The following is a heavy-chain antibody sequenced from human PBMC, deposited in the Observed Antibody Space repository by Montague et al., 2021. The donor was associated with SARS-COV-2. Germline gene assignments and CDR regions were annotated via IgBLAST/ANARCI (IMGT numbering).Heavy chain of an antibody. J-gene: IGHJ4*02. CDR1: GGSITKSNFY. CDR3: ARLPFCADIVVVVPPPYY. Sequence: SETLSLTCTVSGGSITKSNFYWSWIRQPPGKVLEWIGTIYNSATTYYNPSLKSRVTISVDTSKNQFSLKLSSVTAADTAVYYCARLPFCADIVVVVPPPYYWGQGTLVTVSS. V-gene: IGHV4-39*01. CDR2: IYNSATT. D-gene: IGHD2-2*01.